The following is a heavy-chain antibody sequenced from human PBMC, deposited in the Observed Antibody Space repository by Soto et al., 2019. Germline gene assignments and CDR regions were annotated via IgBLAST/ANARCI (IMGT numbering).Heavy chain of an antibody. D-gene: IGHD2-15*01. J-gene: IGHJ6*02. Sequence: EVQLVESGGGLVKPGGSLRLSCVASGFTFSNAWMSWVRQAPGKGLEWVGRIKSKTDGGTTDYAAPVKGRFTISRDDSKNTLYLQMNSLKTEDTAVYYCTTGGYCSGGSCYPPYYYYYGMDVWGQGTTVTVSS. CDR1: GFTFSNAW. CDR2: IKSKTDGGTT. CDR3: TTGGYCSGGSCYPPYYYYYGMDV. V-gene: IGHV3-15*01.